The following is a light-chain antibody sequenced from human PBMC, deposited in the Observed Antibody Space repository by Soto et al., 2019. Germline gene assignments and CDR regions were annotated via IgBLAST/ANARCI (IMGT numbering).Light chain of an antibody. CDR1: QSVSSN. V-gene: IGKV3-15*01. J-gene: IGKJ2*01. CDR3: QQYNNWPPVNT. CDR2: GAS. Sequence: EIVMTQSPATLSVXPGERATLSCRASQSVSSNLAWYQQKPGQAPRLLIYGASTRATGIPARFSGSGSGTEFTLTISSLQSEDFAVYYCQQYNNWPPVNTFGQGTKLEIK.